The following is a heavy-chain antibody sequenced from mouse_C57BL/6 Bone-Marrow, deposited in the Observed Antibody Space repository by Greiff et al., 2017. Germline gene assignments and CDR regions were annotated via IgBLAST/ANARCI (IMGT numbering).Heavy chain of an antibody. CDR2: IDPSDSYT. J-gene: IGHJ3*01. CDR3: ARDTAQASAWFAY. Sequence: QVQLQQPGAELVKPGASVKLSCKASGYTFTSYWMQWVKQRPGQGLEWIGEIDPSDSYTNYNQKFKGKATLTVDPSSSTAYMQLSSLTSEDSAVYYCARDTAQASAWFAYWGQGTLVTVSA. CDR1: GYTFTSYW. V-gene: IGHV1-50*01. D-gene: IGHD3-2*02.